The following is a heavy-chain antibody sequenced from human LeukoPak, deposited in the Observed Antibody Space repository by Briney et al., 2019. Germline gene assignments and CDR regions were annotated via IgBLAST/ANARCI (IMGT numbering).Heavy chain of an antibody. CDR3: ARYQVIRGVTGCYFDY. CDR2: IYYSGST. Sequence: GSLRLSCAASGFTFSSYAMSWVRQPPGKGLEWIGSIYYSGSTYYNPSLKSRVTISVDTSKNQFSLKLSSVTAADTAVYYCARYQVIRGVTGCYFDYWGQGTLVTVSS. CDR1: GFTFSSYA. D-gene: IGHD3-10*01. V-gene: IGHV4-39*01. J-gene: IGHJ4*02.